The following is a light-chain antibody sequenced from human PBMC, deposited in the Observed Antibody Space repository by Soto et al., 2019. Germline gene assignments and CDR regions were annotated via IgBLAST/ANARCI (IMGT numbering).Light chain of an antibody. CDR3: QQHGSSPGT. J-gene: IGKJ1*01. Sequence: EIVLTQSPGTLSLSPGERATLSCRASQSVSSSYLAWYQQKPGQAPRLLIYGASIRATGIPDRFSGSGSGTDFTLIISRLEPEDFAVYYCQQHGSSPGTFGQGTKVEIK. CDR2: GAS. V-gene: IGKV3-20*01. CDR1: QSVSSSY.